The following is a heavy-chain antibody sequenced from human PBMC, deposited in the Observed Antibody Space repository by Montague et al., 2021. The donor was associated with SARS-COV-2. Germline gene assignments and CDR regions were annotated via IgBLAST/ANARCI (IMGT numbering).Heavy chain of an antibody. D-gene: IGHD2-2*01. CDR1: GASIRSYS. CDR2: IHNSGST. V-gene: IGHV4-59*08. CDR3: ARRRCSDTNCYSTYYYYGMDV. J-gene: IGHJ6*02. Sequence: SDTLSLTCMVSGASIRSYSWSWIRQPPGKGLEWIGYIHNSGSTKXNPSLESRVTISVDTPKNQISLRLTSVSAADTAVYYCARRRCSDTNCYSTYYYYGMDVWGQGTTVTVSS.